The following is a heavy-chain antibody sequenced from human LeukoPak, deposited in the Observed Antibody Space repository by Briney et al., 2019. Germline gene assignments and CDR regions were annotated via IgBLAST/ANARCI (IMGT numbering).Heavy chain of an antibody. CDR1: GYTLTELS. CDR3: ATEGAFRFDY. Sequence: ASVKVSCQVSGYTLTELSMHWVRQAPGKGREWMGGFDPEDAETVYAQKFQGRVTMTEDTSTDTAYMELSSLRSEDTAVYYWATEGAFRFDYWGQGTLVTVSS. J-gene: IGHJ4*02. V-gene: IGHV1-24*01. CDR2: FDPEDAET. D-gene: IGHD4/OR15-4a*01.